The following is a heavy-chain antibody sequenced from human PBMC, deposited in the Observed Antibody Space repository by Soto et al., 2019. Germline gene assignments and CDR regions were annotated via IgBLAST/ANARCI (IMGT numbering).Heavy chain of an antibody. V-gene: IGHV4-31*03. CDR2: ISDTGST. Sequence: QVQLQESGPGLVKASQTLSLTCSVSGVSISSGVYYWSWTRQHPGKGLEWIGYISDTGSTYYNPSLRSRITMSVDSSENLFSLSLNSVTAADTAMYYCACSISVVRGVPFNWFDPWGQGTLVTVSS. D-gene: IGHD3-10*01. J-gene: IGHJ5*02. CDR3: ACSISVVRGVPFNWFDP. CDR1: GVSISSGVYY.